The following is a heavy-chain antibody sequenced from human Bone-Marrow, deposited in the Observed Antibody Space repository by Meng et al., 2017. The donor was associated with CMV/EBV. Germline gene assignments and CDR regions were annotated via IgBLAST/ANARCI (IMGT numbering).Heavy chain of an antibody. J-gene: IGHJ6*02. D-gene: IGHD3-3*01. CDR3: ARDRRRTTIFGVVITSDYYGMDV. CDR2: IIPIFGTA. CDR1: GGTFSSYA. V-gene: IGHV1-69*05. Sequence: SVKVSCKASGGTFSSYAISWGRQAPGQGLEWMGGIIPIFGTANYAQKFQGRVTITTDESTSTAYMELSSLRSEDTAVYYCARDRRRTTIFGVVITSDYYGMDVWGQGTTVTVSS.